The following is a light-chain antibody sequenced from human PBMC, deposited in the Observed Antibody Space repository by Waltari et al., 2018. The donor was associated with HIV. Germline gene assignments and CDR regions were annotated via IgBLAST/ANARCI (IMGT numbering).Light chain of an antibody. Sequence: QSVLTQPPSVSGAPGQRVTISCTGSSSNIGAGYDVHWYQQVPGTAPKLLIYGNNNRPSGLPDRFAASKSGASPSLAITGLQAEDEADYYCQSYDSSLTGSVFGGGTKLTVL. CDR1: SSNIGAGYD. CDR2: GNN. J-gene: IGLJ2*01. V-gene: IGLV1-40*01. CDR3: QSYDSSLTGSV.